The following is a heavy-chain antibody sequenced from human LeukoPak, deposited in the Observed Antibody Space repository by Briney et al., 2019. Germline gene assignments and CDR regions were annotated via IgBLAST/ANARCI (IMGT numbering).Heavy chain of an antibody. CDR3: ATWTRYHLLYGAMDV. D-gene: IGHD2-2*02. J-gene: IGHJ6*03. CDR2: FDPEGGET. Sequence: ASVKVSCKASGYTFTSYYMHWVRQAPGQGLEWMGGFDPEGGETIYAQKFQGRVTMTEDTSTDTAYMELSSLRSEDTAVYYCATWTRYHLLYGAMDVWGKGTTVTVSS. V-gene: IGHV1-24*01. CDR1: GYTFTSYY.